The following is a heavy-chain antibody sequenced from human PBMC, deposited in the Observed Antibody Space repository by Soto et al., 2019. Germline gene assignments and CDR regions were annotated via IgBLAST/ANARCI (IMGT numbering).Heavy chain of an antibody. Sequence: QVQLVQSGAEVKKPGASVKVSCKASGYTFTSYDINWVRQATGQGLEWMGWMNPNSGNTGYAQKFQGRVTMTRNTSISTANMELSSVRSEDTAVYYCARGHSYCSGGSCYWFDPWGQGTLVTVSS. CDR2: MNPNSGNT. D-gene: IGHD2-15*01. V-gene: IGHV1-8*01. J-gene: IGHJ5*02. CDR3: ARGHSYCSGGSCYWFDP. CDR1: GYTFTSYD.